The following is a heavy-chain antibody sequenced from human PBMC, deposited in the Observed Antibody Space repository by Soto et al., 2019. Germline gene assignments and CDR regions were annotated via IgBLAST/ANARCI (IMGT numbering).Heavy chain of an antibody. CDR1: GYTFPRAT. CDR3: GFGDYDEWLDP. Sequence: QVQLVQSGAEVKKPGASVKISCQASGYTFPRATMHWGRQTPGQSLEWMGWINAGNGNTRYSHKFQGRVTFTRDTTASTTYMELTSLRSEDTAVYYCGFGDYDEWLDPWGQGTLVTVSS. CDR2: INAGNGNT. J-gene: IGHJ5*02. D-gene: IGHD3-10*01. V-gene: IGHV1-3*01.